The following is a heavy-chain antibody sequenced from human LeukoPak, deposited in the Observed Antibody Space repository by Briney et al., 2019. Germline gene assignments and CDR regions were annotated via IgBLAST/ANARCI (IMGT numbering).Heavy chain of an antibody. J-gene: IGHJ4*02. Sequence: GGSLRLSCAASGFTFSNHAMHWVRQAPGKGLEWVAVISYDETNKYYAESVKGRFTISRDNSKNTLYLQMNSLRAEDTAVYYCARAPRVTGADEPWYYFDYWGQGTLVTVSS. CDR2: ISYDETNK. V-gene: IGHV3-30-3*01. CDR3: ARAPRVTGADEPWYYFDY. D-gene: IGHD2-21*02. CDR1: GFTFSNHA.